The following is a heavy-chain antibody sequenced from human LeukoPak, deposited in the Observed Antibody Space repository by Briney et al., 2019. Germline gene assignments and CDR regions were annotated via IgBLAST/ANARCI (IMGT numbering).Heavy chain of an antibody. CDR1: GYTFTNYY. D-gene: IGHD6-13*01. Sequence: ASVRVSCKASGYTFTNYYIHWVRQAPGQGLEWMAIINPSSGSTSYAQKFQGRVTMTRDTSTSTVYMELSSLRSEDTAMYYCAREYSNSQFDYWGQGTLVIVSS. V-gene: IGHV1-46*01. CDR3: AREYSNSQFDY. CDR2: INPSSGST. J-gene: IGHJ4*02.